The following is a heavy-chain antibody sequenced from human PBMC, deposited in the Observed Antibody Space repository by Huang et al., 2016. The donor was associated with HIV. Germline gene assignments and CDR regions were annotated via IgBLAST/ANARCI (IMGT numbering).Heavy chain of an antibody. CDR3: ARDPYYSNRWKRNDASFL. CDR1: GYDFGSYG. Sequence: QVQLVQSGGEVMQPGASVRVSCKASGYDFGSYGMSWVGQAPGQGLGGLEGIGSDSRDTSSAQKFQGRVTRTTDTSTTTTYMELRSLRSDDTAMYYCARDPYYSNRWKRNDASFLWGQGTMITVSS. V-gene: IGHV1-18*01. J-gene: IGHJ3*01. CDR2: IGSDSRDT. D-gene: IGHD4-4*01.